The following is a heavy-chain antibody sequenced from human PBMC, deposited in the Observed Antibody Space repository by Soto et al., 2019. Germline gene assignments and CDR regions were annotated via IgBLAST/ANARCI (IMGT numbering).Heavy chain of an antibody. V-gene: IGHV4-34*01. J-gene: IGHJ4*02. CDR2: IDHSGGT. Sequence: QVQLQQWGAGLSKPSETLSLTCAVYGGSFSGYYWSWIRQPPGKGLEWIGEIDHSGGTNYNPSLMSRVTISVDTSKNQFSLKLSSVTAADTAVYYCARGRLGGAANWGQGTLVTVSS. CDR1: GGSFSGYY. D-gene: IGHD3-16*01. CDR3: ARGRLGGAAN.